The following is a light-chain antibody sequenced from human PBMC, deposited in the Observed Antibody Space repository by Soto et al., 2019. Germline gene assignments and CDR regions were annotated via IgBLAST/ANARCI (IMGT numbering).Light chain of an antibody. V-gene: IGKV3-20*01. CDR3: QYYGRSPLT. Sequence: EVVLTQSPATLSLSPGERATLSCRASQSVSSYLAWYQQKPGQAPRLLIYAASRRAIGIPDRFSGSGSGTDFTLTISRLEPEDFAVYYCQYYGRSPLTFGGGAKVDI. J-gene: IGKJ4*01. CDR1: QSVSSY. CDR2: AAS.